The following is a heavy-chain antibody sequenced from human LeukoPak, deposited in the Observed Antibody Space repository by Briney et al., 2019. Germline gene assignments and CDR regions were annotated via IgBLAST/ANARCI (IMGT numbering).Heavy chain of an antibody. CDR1: GFTFSSYS. CDR3: ARVYGSGSHYYYGMDV. V-gene: IGHV3-48*02. Sequence: GGSLRLSCAASGFTFSSYSMNWVRQAPGKGLEWVSYISSSSSTIYYADSVRGRFTISRDNAKNSLYLQMNSLRDEDTAVYYCARVYGSGSHYYYGMDVWGQGTTVTVSS. J-gene: IGHJ6*02. D-gene: IGHD3-10*01. CDR2: ISSSSSTI.